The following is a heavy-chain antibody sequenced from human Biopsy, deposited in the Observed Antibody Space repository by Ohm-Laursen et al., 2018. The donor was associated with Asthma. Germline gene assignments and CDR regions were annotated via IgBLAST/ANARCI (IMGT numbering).Heavy chain of an antibody. V-gene: IGHV3-30*06. CDR1: GFSFSIFA. CDR2: ISKDASTQ. J-gene: IGHJ3*02. Sequence: SLTLSCAASGFSFSIFAIHWVRQAPGKGLEWVGVISKDASTQDYADSVKGRFTMARDNSKNTLDLQMNSLREEDTAVYYGVRDGTDDAFDIWGQGTVVSVSS. D-gene: IGHD1-1*01. CDR3: VRDGTDDAFDI.